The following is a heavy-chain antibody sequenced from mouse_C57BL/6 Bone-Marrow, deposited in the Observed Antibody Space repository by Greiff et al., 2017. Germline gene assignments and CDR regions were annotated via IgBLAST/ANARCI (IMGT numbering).Heavy chain of an antibody. CDR1: GFNIKDDY. CDR3: TTSVVATWYYAMDY. D-gene: IGHD1-1*01. J-gene: IGHJ4*01. V-gene: IGHV14-4*01. CDR2: IDPENGDT. Sequence: VQLKQSGAELVRPGASVKLSCTASGFNIKDDYMHWVKQRPEQGLEWIGWIDPENGDTEYASKVQGKATITADTSSNTAYLQLSSLTSEDTAVYYCTTSVVATWYYAMDYWGPGTSVTVSS.